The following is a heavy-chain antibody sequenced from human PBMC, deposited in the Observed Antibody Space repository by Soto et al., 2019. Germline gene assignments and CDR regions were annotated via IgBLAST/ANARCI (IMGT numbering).Heavy chain of an antibody. Sequence: QVQLVESGGGVVEPGRSLRLSCAASGFTFSDYALHWVCQAPGKGLEWVAVISHDGSTEYYADSVKGRFTISRDNSKNTLYLQMTSLRPEDTAVYYCARVDGVRGVITIGYYYCGMDVWGQGTTVTVSS. V-gene: IGHV3-30*03. CDR3: ARVDGVRGVITIGYYYCGMDV. CDR2: ISHDGSTE. J-gene: IGHJ6*02. CDR1: GFTFSDYA. D-gene: IGHD3-10*01.